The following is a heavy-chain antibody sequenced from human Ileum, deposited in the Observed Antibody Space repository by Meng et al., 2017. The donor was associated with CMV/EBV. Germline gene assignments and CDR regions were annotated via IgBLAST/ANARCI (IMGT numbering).Heavy chain of an antibody. CDR1: GFTFSSYW. Sequence: GGSLRLSCAASGFTFSSYWMHWVRQAPGKGLQWVSRISTDGNSATYADSVKGRFTISRDNAKNTLYLQMSNLRAEDTAVYYCAAGFNRADYWGQGTLVTVSS. D-gene: IGHD1-14*01. CDR2: ISTDGNSA. CDR3: AAGFNRADY. V-gene: IGHV3-74*01. J-gene: IGHJ4*02.